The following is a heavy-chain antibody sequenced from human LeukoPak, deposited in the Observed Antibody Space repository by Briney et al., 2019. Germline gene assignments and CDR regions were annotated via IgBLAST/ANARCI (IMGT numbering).Heavy chain of an antibody. Sequence: GGSLRLSCAASGFTFSDYYMSWIRQAPGKGLEWVSYISSSSSYTNYADSVKGRFTISRDNAKNLLYLQMNSLRAEDTAVYYCARVDIVVSVDYWGQGTLVTVSS. V-gene: IGHV3-11*06. CDR2: ISSSSSYT. J-gene: IGHJ4*02. CDR1: GFTFSDYY. D-gene: IGHD2-2*03. CDR3: ARVDIVVSVDY.